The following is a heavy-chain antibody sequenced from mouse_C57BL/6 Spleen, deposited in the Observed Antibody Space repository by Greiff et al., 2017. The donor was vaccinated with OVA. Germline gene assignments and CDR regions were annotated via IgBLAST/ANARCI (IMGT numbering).Heavy chain of an antibody. V-gene: IGHV1-53*01. CDR2: INPSNGGT. CDR1: GYTFTSYW. Sequence: QVQLQQPGTELVKPGASVKLSCKASGYTFTSYWMHWVKQRPGQGLEWIGNINPSNGGTNYNEKFKSKATLPVDKSSSTAYMQLNSLTSEDSAVYYCAREDYYDYWFAYWGQGTLVTVSA. D-gene: IGHD2-4*01. CDR3: AREDYYDYWFAY. J-gene: IGHJ3*01.